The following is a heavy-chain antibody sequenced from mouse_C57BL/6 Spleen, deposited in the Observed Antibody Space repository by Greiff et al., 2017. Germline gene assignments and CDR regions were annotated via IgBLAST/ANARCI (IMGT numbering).Heavy chain of an antibody. CDR3: ARHGDGYYWYFDV. CDR1: GFTFSSYT. Sequence: DVMLVESGGGLVKPGGSLKLSCAASGFTFSSYTMSWVRQTPEKRLEWVATISGGGGNTYYPDSVKGRFPISRDNAKNTLYLQMSSLRSEDTALYYCARHGDGYYWYFDVWGTGTTVTVSS. D-gene: IGHD2-3*01. CDR2: ISGGGGNT. V-gene: IGHV5-9*01. J-gene: IGHJ1*03.